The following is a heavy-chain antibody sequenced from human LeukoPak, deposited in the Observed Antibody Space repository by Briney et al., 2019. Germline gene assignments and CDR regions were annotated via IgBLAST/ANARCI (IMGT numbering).Heavy chain of an antibody. Sequence: PGGSLRLSCAASGFTFSSYWMHWVRQAPGKGLVWASRINSDGSSTSYADSVKGRFTISRDNAKNTLYLQMNSLRAEDTAVYYCATEYYYYYMDVWGKGTTVTVSS. CDR2: INSDGSST. CDR3: ATEYYYYYMDV. CDR1: GFTFSSYW. J-gene: IGHJ6*03. V-gene: IGHV3-74*01.